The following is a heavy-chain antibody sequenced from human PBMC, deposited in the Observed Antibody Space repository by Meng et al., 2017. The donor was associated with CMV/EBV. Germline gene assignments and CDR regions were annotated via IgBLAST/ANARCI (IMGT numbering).Heavy chain of an antibody. CDR2: ISSSSSTI. D-gene: IGHD2-2*01. CDR1: GFPFSSYS. V-gene: IGHV3-48*04. Sequence: SLMISRAASGFPFSSYSMDWVRRAPGKGLEWVSYISSSSSTIYYADSVKGRFTISRDNAKNSLYLQMNSLRADDTAVYYCARDQLPVVPAASGYYYCGMDVWGQGTTVTVSS. J-gene: IGHJ6*02. CDR3: ARDQLPVVPAASGYYYCGMDV.